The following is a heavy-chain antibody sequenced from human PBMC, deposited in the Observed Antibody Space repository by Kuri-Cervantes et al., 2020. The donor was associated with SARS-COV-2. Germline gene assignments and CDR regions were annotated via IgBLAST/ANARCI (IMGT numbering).Heavy chain of an antibody. CDR1: SGSISSYY. CDR2: IYYSGSS. D-gene: IGHD3-9*01. Sequence: SETLSLTCTVSSGSISSYYWSWIRQPPGKGLEWIGYIYYSGSSNYNPSLKSRVTISVDTSKNQFSLKLSSVTAADTAVYYCARLYYDILTGYYRHYFDYWGQGTLVTVSS. CDR3: ARLYYDILTGYYRHYFDY. J-gene: IGHJ4*02. V-gene: IGHV4-59*08.